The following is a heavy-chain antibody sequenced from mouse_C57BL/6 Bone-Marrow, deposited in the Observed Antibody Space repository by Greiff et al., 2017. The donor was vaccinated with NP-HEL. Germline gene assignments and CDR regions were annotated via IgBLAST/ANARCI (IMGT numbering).Heavy chain of an antibody. J-gene: IGHJ4*01. Sequence: QLQQSIPWRCSPGASVKLCCRASRYSFPTCWMHSVIQRPRKGLDWIGYINPSSGYTKYNQKFKDKATLTADKSSSTAYMQLSSLTYEDSAVYYCARYRASTGTRAMDYWGQGTSVPASS. V-gene: IGHV1-7*01. D-gene: IGHD4-1*02. CDR2: INPSSGYT. CDR1: RYSFPTCW. CDR3: ARYRASTGTRAMDY.